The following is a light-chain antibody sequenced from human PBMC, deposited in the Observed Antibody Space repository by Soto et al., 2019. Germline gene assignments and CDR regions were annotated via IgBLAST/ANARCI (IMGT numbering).Light chain of an antibody. CDR2: DVS. V-gene: IGLV2-11*01. CDR1: SSDVGGYNY. Sequence: QSALTQPRSVSGSPGQSVTISCTGTSSDVGGYNYVSWYQQHPGKAPKLMIYDVSKRPSGVPDRFSGSKSGNTASLTISGLQAEDEADYYFCSYAGSYTFYVFGTGTKVTAL. J-gene: IGLJ1*01. CDR3: CSYAGSYTFYV.